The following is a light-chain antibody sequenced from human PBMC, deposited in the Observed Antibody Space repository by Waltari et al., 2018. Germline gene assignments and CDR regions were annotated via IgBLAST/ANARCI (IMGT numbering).Light chain of an antibody. J-gene: IGKJ2*01. Sequence: DIQMTQSPSTLSASIGDRVTITCRASQSISSWLAWYHQKPGKAPKILISKASSLESGVQSRLSGSGSGTEFTLTISSLQPDDFGTYFCQHYNGYPITFGQGTKLEIK. CDR3: QHYNGYPIT. CDR2: KAS. CDR1: QSISSW. V-gene: IGKV1-5*03.